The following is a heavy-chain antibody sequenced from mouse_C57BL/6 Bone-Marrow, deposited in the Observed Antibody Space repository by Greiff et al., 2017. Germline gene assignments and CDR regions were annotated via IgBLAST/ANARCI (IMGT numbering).Heavy chain of an antibody. CDR1: GFSLTSYG. V-gene: IGHV2-5*01. J-gene: IGHJ4*01. CDR2: ILRGGST. CDR3: AKFDAMDD. Sequence: VQLQQSGPGLVQPSQSLSITCTVSGFSLTSYGVHWVSQSPGKGLEWLGVILRGGSTDYNAAFMYRMSIPKDNSNSQFFYKMNSLQADDTAIYYCAKFDAMDDWGQGTSVTVSS.